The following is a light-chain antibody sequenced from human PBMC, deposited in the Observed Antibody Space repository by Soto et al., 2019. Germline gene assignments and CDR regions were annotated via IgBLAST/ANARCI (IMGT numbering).Light chain of an antibody. Sequence: EIVWTQSPGTLSLSPGERATLSCRASQSVSSSYLAWYQQKPGQAPRLLIYGASSRATGIPDRFSGSGSGTDFTLTISRLEPEDFAVYSCQQYGSSPFTFGGGTKVEIK. CDR3: QQYGSSPFT. CDR2: GAS. CDR1: QSVSSSY. V-gene: IGKV3-20*01. J-gene: IGKJ4*01.